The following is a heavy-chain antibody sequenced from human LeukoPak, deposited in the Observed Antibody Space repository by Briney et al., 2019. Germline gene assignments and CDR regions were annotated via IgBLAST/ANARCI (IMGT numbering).Heavy chain of an antibody. CDR2: IIPIFGTA. V-gene: IGHV1-69*05. Sequence: SVKVSCKASGGTFSSYAISWVRQAPGQGLEWMGGIIPIFGTANYAQKFQGRVTMTRDTSTSTVYMELSSLRSEDTAVYYCARTVEDFGDRSDAFDIWGQGTMVTVSS. CDR3: ARTVEDFGDRSDAFDI. J-gene: IGHJ3*02. CDR1: GGTFSSYA. D-gene: IGHD3-16*01.